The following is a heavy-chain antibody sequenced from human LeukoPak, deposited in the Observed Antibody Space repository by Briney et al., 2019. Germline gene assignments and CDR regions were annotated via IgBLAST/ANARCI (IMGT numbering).Heavy chain of an antibody. J-gene: IGHJ3*01. V-gene: IGHV3-23*01. CDR2: IIGRCHLT. CDR1: GFTFNSDA. Sequence: GGSLRLSCAVSGFTFNSDAMGWVRRAPGKGLEWVLRIIGRCHLTHYPDPITRRFTFPRDNSMNTLSLQKHSLSAEDTPVYYFAKDGIRGALDAFHLWGQGTMVTVSS. CDR3: AKDGIRGALDAFHL. D-gene: IGHD1-26*01.